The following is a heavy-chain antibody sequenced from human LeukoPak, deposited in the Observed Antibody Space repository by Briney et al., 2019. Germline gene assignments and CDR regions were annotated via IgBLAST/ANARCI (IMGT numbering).Heavy chain of an antibody. D-gene: IGHD4-23*01. Sequence: GESLKISCKGSGNNFDNYWIAWVRQMPGKGLEWMGTVDLGDSDTRYSPSFQGQVTISADKSLNTAYLQWSSLKASDTAMYYCVRHPGHYGGNSKRRYYYYPMDVWGKGTSVTVFS. CDR1: GNNFDNYW. V-gene: IGHV5-51*01. J-gene: IGHJ6*03. CDR3: VRHPGHYGGNSKRRYYYYPMDV. CDR2: VDLGDSDT.